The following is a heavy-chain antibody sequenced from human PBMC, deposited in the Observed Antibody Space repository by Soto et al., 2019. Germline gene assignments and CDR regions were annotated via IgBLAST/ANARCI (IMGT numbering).Heavy chain of an antibody. CDR3: AREKYSSGWLDAFDI. CDR1: GFTFSSYS. J-gene: IGHJ3*02. D-gene: IGHD6-19*01. CDR2: ISSSSSTI. V-gene: IGHV3-48*02. Sequence: GGSLRLSCAASGFTFSSYSMNWVRQAPGKGLEWVSYISSSSSTIYYADSVKGRFTISRDNAKNSLYLQMNSLRDEDTAVYYCAREKYSSGWLDAFDIWGQGTMVTVSS.